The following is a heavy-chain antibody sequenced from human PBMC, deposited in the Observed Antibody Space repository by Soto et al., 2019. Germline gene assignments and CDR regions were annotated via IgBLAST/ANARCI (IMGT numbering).Heavy chain of an antibody. Sequence: SETLSLTCTVSGGSVSSGSYYWSWIRQPPGKGLEWIGYIYYSGSTNYNPSLKSRVTISVDTSKNQFSLKLSSVTAADTAVYYCAREVGIVVVPAANNGMDVWGQGTTVTVSS. J-gene: IGHJ6*02. V-gene: IGHV4-61*01. D-gene: IGHD2-2*01. CDR3: AREVGIVVVPAANNGMDV. CDR1: GGSVSSGSYY. CDR2: IYYSGST.